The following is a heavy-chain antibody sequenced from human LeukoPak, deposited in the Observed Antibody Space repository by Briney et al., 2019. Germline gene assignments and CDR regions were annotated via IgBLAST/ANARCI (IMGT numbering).Heavy chain of an antibody. V-gene: IGHV3-21*01. D-gene: IGHD3-22*01. CDR1: GFTFSSYS. J-gene: IGHJ4*02. CDR2: ISSSSSYI. CDR3: ARYYYDSSGQVLPDY. Sequence: GGSLRLSCAASGFTFSSYSMNWVRQAPGKGLEWVSSISSSSSYIYYADSVKGRFTISRDNSKNTLYLQMNSLRAEDTAVYYCARYYYDSSGQVLPDYWGQGTLVTVSS.